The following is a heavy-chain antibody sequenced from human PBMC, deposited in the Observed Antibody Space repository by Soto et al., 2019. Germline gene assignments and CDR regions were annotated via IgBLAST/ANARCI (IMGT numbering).Heavy chain of an antibody. CDR3: ESAPGHDDCGWFFGC. CDR1: GDSISTYY. CDR2: IYYSGST. V-gene: IGHV4-59*01. D-gene: IGHD2-21*02. Sequence: QVQLQESGPGLVKPSETLSLTCTVSGDSISTYYWTWIRQPPGKGLEWIGYIYYSGSTNYNPSLKSRFTISVDTSKTQFSRTLRSVTAADTPVYYCESAPGHDDCGWFFGCWGQGILVPLSS. J-gene: IGHJ4*02.